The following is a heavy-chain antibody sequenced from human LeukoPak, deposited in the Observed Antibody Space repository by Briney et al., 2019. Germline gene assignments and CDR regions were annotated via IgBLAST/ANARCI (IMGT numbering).Heavy chain of an antibody. V-gene: IGHV3-7*03. D-gene: IGHD1-26*01. CDR3: ARRRDSGSLQHFDY. J-gene: IGHJ4*02. CDR2: IKPDGSEK. Sequence: GGSLRLSCAASRFTFSGYWMTWVRQAPGKGLEWVANIKPDGSEKYYVDSVKGRFTISGDNAKNSLYLQMNSLRAEDTAVYYCARRRDSGSLQHFDYWGQGTLVTVSS. CDR1: RFTFSGYW.